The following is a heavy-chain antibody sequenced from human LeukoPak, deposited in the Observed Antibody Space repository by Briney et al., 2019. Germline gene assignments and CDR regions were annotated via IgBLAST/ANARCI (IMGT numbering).Heavy chain of an antibody. CDR1: GFTFINHC. CDR2: TSTTSRYI. Sequence: KPGGSLRLSCAASGFTFINHCMNWVRQAPGKGLEWVSSTSTTSRYIYYADSVKGRFTISRNNAENSLYLQVDSLRAEDTAVYYCARVSRYCSGGSCYDYYHYGMDVRGKGTTVTVSS. J-gene: IGHJ6*04. CDR3: ARVSRYCSGGSCYDYYHYGMDV. D-gene: IGHD2-15*01. V-gene: IGHV3-21*01.